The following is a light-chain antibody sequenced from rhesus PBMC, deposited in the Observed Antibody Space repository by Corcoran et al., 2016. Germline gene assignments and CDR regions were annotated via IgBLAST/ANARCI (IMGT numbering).Light chain of an antibody. Sequence: EIVMTQSPATLSLSPGERATLSCRASQSVYSNLAWYQQKPGQTSRLLIYGAARRATGIHDRFSCSGSGTDFTLTISGLEPEDFAVYYCQQYTNWPLTFGGGTTVEIK. V-gene: IGKV3-42*03. CDR1: QSVYSN. CDR2: GAA. CDR3: QQYTNWPLT. J-gene: IGKJ4*01.